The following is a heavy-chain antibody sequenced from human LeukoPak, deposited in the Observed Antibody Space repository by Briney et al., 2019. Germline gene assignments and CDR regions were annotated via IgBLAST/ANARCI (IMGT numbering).Heavy chain of an antibody. CDR3: AKDRGDWELHFDY. V-gene: IGHV3-23*01. D-gene: IGHD1-26*01. CDR1: GFTFGSYA. CDR2: ISGSGGST. J-gene: IGHJ4*02. Sequence: GGSLRLSCAASGFTFGSYAMSWVRQAPGKGLEWVLIISGSGGSTYYADSVKGRFTISRDNSKNTLYPQMNSLRAEDTAVYYCAKDRGDWELHFDYWGQGTLVTVSS.